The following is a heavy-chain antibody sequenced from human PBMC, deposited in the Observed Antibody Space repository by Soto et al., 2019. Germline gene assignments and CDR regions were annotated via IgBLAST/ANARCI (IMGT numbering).Heavy chain of an antibody. V-gene: IGHV4-31*03. CDR1: GGSISSGGYY. CDR3: ARATGQREIVAPAAKRSGYYYYYMDV. J-gene: IGHJ6*03. D-gene: IGHD2-2*01. Sequence: PSETLSLTCTVSGGSISSGGYYWSWIRQHPGKGLEWIGYIYYSGSTYYNPSLKSRVTISVDTSKNQFSLKLSSVTAADTAVYYCARATGQREIVAPAAKRSGYYYYYMDVWGKGTTVTVSS. CDR2: IYYSGST.